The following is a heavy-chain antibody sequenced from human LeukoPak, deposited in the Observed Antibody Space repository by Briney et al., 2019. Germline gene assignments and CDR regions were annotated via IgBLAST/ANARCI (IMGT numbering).Heavy chain of an antibody. CDR3: ARVSSRRHPPSYSYDRRNYFDY. CDR2: INHSGST. D-gene: IGHD3-22*01. Sequence: SETLSLTCAVYGGSFSGYYWSWIGQPPGKGLEWIGQINHSGSTNYSPSLKSRVTISVDTSKNQFSLKLSSVTAADTAVYYCARVSSRRHPPSYSYDRRNYFDYWGQGTLVTVSS. CDR1: GGSFSGYY. J-gene: IGHJ4*02. V-gene: IGHV4-34*01.